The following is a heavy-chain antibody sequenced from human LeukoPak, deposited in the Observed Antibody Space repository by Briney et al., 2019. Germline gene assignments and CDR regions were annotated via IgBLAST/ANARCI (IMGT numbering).Heavy chain of an antibody. CDR1: GFTFSSYA. J-gene: IGHJ6*03. D-gene: IGHD5-24*01. CDR3: ARDREMSDYYCYMDV. CDR2: ISYDGSNK. V-gene: IGHV3-30*04. Sequence: GGSLRLSCAASGFTFSSYAMHWVRQAPGKGLEWVAVISYDGSNKYYADSVKGRFTISRDNSKNTLYLQMNSLRAEDTAVYYCARDREMSDYYCYMDVWGKGTTVTVSS.